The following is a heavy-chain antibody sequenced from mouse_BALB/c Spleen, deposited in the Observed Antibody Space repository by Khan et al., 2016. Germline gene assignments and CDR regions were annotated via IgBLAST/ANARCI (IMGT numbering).Heavy chain of an antibody. CDR3: ARPGEDDNPVY. Sequence: EVELVESGGGLVQPGGSRKLSCAASGFTFSNFGMHWVRQAPEKGLEWVAYISSDSSTIYYADTVKGRFTISRDNPKNTLFLQMTSLRSEDTARYFCARPGEDDNPVYWGQGATLTVSS. CDR1: GFTFSNFG. V-gene: IGHV5-17*02. J-gene: IGHJ2*01. D-gene: IGHD2-12*01. CDR2: ISSDSSTI.